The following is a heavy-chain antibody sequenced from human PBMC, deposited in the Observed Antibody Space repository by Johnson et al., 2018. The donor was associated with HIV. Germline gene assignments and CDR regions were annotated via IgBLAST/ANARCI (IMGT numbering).Heavy chain of an antibody. CDR1: GFTVSYNY. V-gene: IGHV3-53*01. CDR3: ARGYGDYSDFFDV. Sequence: VLLVESGGGLIQPGGSLRLSCVASGFTVSYNYMNWVRQAPGKGQEWVSVIYSGGNTFYADSVQGRFTISRDNSKNTLDLHMNSLRVEDTAVYYCARGYGDYSDFFDVWGQGTMVTVSS. CDR2: IYSGGNT. D-gene: IGHD4-17*01. J-gene: IGHJ3*01.